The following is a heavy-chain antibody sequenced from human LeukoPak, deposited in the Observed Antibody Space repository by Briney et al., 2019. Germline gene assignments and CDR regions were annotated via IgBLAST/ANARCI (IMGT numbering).Heavy chain of an antibody. CDR1: GGSIRSTNW. Sequence: SETLSLTCGVSGGSIRSTNWWSWVRQPPGQGLEWIGEISPTGETNYNPSLHGRVTISLDGSRNQLSLTLTTGTAADTAIYYCSRESGAFCPFGYWGQGTLVSVPP. V-gene: IGHV4-4*02. CDR2: ISPTGET. J-gene: IGHJ4*02. CDR3: SRESGAFCPFGY. D-gene: IGHD1-26*01.